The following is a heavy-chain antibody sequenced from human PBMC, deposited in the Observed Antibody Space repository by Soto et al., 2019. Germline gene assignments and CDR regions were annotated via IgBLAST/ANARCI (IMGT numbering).Heavy chain of an antibody. Sequence: QVQHVQSGAEVKKPGDSVKVSCKASGYSFTVHDMHWVRRAPGQGLEWRGWVNLNTGGTDYAQEFQGRVTMTTATSIRTVYLEVTRLTFDATAIYYWARDPSSFLGRVYGMDVWGQGTGVTVSS. CDR3: ARDPSSFLGRVYGMDV. CDR2: VNLNTGGT. V-gene: IGHV1-2*02. CDR1: GYSFTVHD. J-gene: IGHJ6*02.